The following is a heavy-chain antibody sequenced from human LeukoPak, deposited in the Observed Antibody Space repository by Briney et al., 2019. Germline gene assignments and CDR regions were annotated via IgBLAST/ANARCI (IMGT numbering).Heavy chain of an antibody. CDR2: IIPIFGTA. J-gene: IGHJ6*02. CDR1: GGTFSSYA. Sequence: SVKVSCKASGGTFSSYAISWVRQAPGQGLEWMGGIIPIFGTANYAQKFQGRVTITADESTSTAYMELSSLRSEDTAVYYCARRCSSTSCYSGHYYYGTDVWGQGTTVTVSS. V-gene: IGHV1-69*13. CDR3: ARRCSSTSCYSGHYYYGTDV. D-gene: IGHD2-2*01.